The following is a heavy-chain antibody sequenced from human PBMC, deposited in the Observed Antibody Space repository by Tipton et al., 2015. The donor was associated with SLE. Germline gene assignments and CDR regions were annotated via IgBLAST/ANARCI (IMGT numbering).Heavy chain of an antibody. Sequence: LRLSCAVYGGSFSDYYWSWIRQPPGKGLEWIGEINHSGSTNYNPSLNSRVTMSLDTSKSQFSLKLTSVTAADTAVYYCARDWGGEALDFWGQGTLVTVSS. V-gene: IGHV4-34*01. J-gene: IGHJ4*02. D-gene: IGHD2-21*01. CDR1: GGSFSDYY. CDR3: ARDWGGEALDF. CDR2: INHSGST.